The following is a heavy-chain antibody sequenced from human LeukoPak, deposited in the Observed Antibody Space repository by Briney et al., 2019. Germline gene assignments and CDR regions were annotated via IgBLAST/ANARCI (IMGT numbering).Heavy chain of an antibody. CDR2: IYYSGST. V-gene: IGHV4-59*01. CDR1: GGSISSYY. J-gene: IGHJ4*02. D-gene: IGHD2-15*01. CDR3: ARENCSGGSCSAFDY. Sequence: SETLSLTCTVSGGSISSYYWSWIRQPPGKGLEWIAYIYYSGSTNYNPSLKSRVTISVDTSKNQFSLKLSSVTAADTAVYYCARENCSGGSCSAFDYWGQGTLVTVSS.